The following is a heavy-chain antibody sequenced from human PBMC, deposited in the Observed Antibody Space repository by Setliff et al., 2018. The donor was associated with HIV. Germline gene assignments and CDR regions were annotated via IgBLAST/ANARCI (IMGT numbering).Heavy chain of an antibody. CDR2: VYYTGST. Sequence: PSETLSLTCSVSGGSISSTSYYWGWIRQPPGKGLEWIGNVYYTGSTYYNPPLKSRVTISIDTSKNQFSLKLSSVTAADTAVYYCARLPLRSGSPIDYWGQGTLVTVSP. CDR3: ARLPLRSGSPIDY. CDR1: GGSISSTSYY. V-gene: IGHV4-39*07. J-gene: IGHJ4*02. D-gene: IGHD1-26*01.